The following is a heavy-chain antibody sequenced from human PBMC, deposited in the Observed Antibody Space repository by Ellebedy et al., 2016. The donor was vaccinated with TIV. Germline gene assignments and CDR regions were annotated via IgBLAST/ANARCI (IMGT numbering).Heavy chain of an antibody. CDR2: MWFDGSDE. V-gene: IGHV3-33*01. CDR3: ARDGIAAVGYGMDV. J-gene: IGHJ6*01. CDR1: GFNFNNSA. Sequence: GESLKISCASSGFNFNNSAMHWVRQAPGKGLEWVAVMWFDGSDEHYADSMKGRFTISRDNSKNTLYLQMNSLRAEDTAVYYCARDGIAAVGYGMDVWGQGTTVTVSS. D-gene: IGHD6-13*01.